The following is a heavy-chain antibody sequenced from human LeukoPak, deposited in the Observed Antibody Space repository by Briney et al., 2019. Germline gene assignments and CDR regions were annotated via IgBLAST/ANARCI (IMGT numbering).Heavy chain of an antibody. J-gene: IGHJ4*02. CDR3: ARVSVVKGAYYFDY. D-gene: IGHD1-26*01. V-gene: IGHV4-39*07. Sequence: WVRQPPGKGLEWIGSIYYSGSTYYNPSLKSRVTISVDTSKNQFSLKLSSVTAADTAVYYCARVSVVKGAYYFDYWGQGTLVTVS. CDR2: IYYSGST.